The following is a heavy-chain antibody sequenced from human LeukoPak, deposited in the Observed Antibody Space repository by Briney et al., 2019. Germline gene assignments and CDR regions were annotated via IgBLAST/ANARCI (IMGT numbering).Heavy chain of an antibody. D-gene: IGHD6-25*01. CDR1: GFTFSNYG. CDR3: PKDRGTSLCDAFDI. V-gene: IGHV3-23*01. CDR2: ISDSGGST. Sequence: WGSLRLSRAASGFTFSNYGMSWVRQGPGKGLEWVSVISDSGGSTYYADSVKGRFTISRDNSKNTLYLQMNSLRAEDTAVYYCPKDRGTSLCDAFDIWGQGTMVTVSS. J-gene: IGHJ3*02.